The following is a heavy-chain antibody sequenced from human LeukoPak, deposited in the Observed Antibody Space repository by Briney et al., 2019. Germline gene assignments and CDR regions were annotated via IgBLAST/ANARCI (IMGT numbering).Heavy chain of an antibody. CDR2: ISSSGYTI. CDR3: ARTGDYGSGSYYTFDY. J-gene: IGHJ4*02. CDR1: GFTFSSYS. V-gene: IGHV3-48*03. D-gene: IGHD3-10*01. Sequence: HPGGSLRLSCAASGFTFSSYSMNWVRQAPGKGLEWISYISSSGYTIYYADSVKGRFTISRDNAKNSLYLQMNSLRAEDTAIYYCARTGDYGSGSYYTFDYWGQGTLVTVSS.